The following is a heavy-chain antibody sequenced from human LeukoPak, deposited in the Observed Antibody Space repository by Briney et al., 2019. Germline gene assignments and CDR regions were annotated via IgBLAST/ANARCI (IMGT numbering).Heavy chain of an antibody. J-gene: IGHJ4*02. D-gene: IGHD2-21*01. CDR3: ARAPLGGDRKGRYYFDY. CDR2: IYYSGST. CDR1: GGSISSGGYY. V-gene: IGHV4-31*03. Sequence: SETLSLTCTVSGGSISSGGYYWSWIRQHPGKGLEWIGYIYYSGSTYYNPSLKSRVTMSVDTSKNQFSLKLSSVTAADTAVCYCARAPLGGDRKGRYYFDYWGQGTLVTVSS.